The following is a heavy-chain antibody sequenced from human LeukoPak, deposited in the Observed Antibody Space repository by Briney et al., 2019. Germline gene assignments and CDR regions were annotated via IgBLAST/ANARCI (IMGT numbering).Heavy chain of an antibody. CDR2: IIPIFGTA. CDR1: GGTFSSYA. V-gene: IGHV1-69*05. CDR3: GRDGIANWGSPTGYDAFDI. J-gene: IGHJ3*02. Sequence: SVKVSCKASGGTFSSYAISWVRQAPGQGLEWMGRIIPIFGTANYAQKFQGRVTITTDESTSTAYMELSSLRSEDTAVYYCGRDGIANWGSPTGYDAFDIWGQGTMVTVSS. D-gene: IGHD7-27*01.